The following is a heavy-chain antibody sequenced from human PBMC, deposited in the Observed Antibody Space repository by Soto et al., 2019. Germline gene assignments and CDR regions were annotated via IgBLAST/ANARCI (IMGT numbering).Heavy chain of an antibody. J-gene: IGHJ4*02. V-gene: IGHV4-59*11. CDR2: IYYSGST. CDR1: GGSIINHY. Sequence: QVQLQESGPGLVKPSETLSLTCTVSGGSIINHYWSWIRQPPGKGLEWIGYIYYSGSTNYNPSLKSRVTISVDTSKNQFSLTLTSLTAAGTAIYYCARANWYSEYWGQGTLVTVSS. D-gene: IGHD7-27*01. CDR3: ARANWYSEY.